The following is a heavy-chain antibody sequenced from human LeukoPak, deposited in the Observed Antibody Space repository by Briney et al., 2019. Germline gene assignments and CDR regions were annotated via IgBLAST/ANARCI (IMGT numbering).Heavy chain of an antibody. CDR2: ISGSGGST. D-gene: IGHD3-10*01. CDR1: GFTFSSYA. J-gene: IGHJ4*02. CDR3: AKFFGRSFTPYYFDY. V-gene: IGHV3-23*01. Sequence: GGSLRLSCAASGFTFSSYAMSWVRRAPGKGLEWVSAISGSGGSTYYADSVKGRFTISRDNSKNTLYLQMNSLRAEDTAVYYCAKFFGRSFTPYYFDYWGQGTLVTVSS.